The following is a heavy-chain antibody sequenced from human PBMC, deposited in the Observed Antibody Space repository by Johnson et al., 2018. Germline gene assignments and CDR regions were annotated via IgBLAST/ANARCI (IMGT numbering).Heavy chain of an antibody. CDR3: AKDHYDSSGSQPFDS. Sequence: QVQLQESGGGVVQPGRSLRISCEASGFIFSSYGMHWVRQAPGKGLEWVTGILFDGSDKHYVDAVKGRFTISRDNSKDTLYLQMNNLSPEDTAVYFCAKDHYDSSGSQPFDSWGQGTMVTVSA. J-gene: IGHJ3*01. CDR2: ILFDGSDK. CDR1: GFIFSSYG. D-gene: IGHD3-22*01. V-gene: IGHV3-30*18.